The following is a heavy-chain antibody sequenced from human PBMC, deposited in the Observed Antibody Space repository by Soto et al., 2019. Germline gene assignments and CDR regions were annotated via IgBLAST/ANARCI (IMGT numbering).Heavy chain of an antibody. CDR1: GYTFTSYA. V-gene: IGHV1-3*01. Sequence: GASGKVSCKASGYTFTSYAMHWVRQAPGQRLEWMGWINAGNGNTKYSQKFQGRVTITRDTSASTAYMELSSLRSEDTAVYYCARGLPRIAAAFWAGREPVLNWFDPWGQGTLVTVSS. CDR3: ARGLPRIAAAFWAGREPVLNWFDP. CDR2: INAGNGNT. J-gene: IGHJ5*02. D-gene: IGHD6-13*01.